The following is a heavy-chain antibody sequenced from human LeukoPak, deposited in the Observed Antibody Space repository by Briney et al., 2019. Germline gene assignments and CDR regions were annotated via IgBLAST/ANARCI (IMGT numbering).Heavy chain of an antibody. J-gene: IGHJ4*02. CDR1: GGSISSYY. V-gene: IGHV4-59*01. CDR3: ARHSDYDILTGPNDY. CDR2: IYYSGST. D-gene: IGHD3-9*01. Sequence: SGPTLVKPSETLSLTCTVSGGSISSYYWSWIRQPPGKGLEWIGYIYYSGSTNYNPSLKSRVTISVDTSKNQFSLKLSSVTAADTAVYYCARHSDYDILTGPNDYWGQGTLVTVSS.